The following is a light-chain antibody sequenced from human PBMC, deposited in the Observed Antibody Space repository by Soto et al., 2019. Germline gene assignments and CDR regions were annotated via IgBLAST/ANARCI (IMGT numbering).Light chain of an antibody. V-gene: IGKV3-15*01. Sequence: EIVMTQFPATLSVSPGERATLSCRASQSLSDNLAWYQQRPGQAPRLLFYRASTRATGVAARFSASGSGTEFTLTISSLQSEDSAVYYCHQYSNWPPWTFGPGTKVEIK. J-gene: IGKJ1*01. CDR1: QSLSDN. CDR2: RAS. CDR3: HQYSNWPPWT.